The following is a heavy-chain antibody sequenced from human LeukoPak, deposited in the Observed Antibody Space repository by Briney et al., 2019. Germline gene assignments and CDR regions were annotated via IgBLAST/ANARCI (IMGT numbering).Heavy chain of an antibody. V-gene: IGHV3-53*01. D-gene: IGHD6-13*01. CDR2: LYGGGST. CDR3: ARLIAADGMDV. CDR1: GFTVSSNY. J-gene: IGHJ6*02. Sequence: HPGGSLRLSCAASGFTVSSNYMSWVRQAPGKGLEWVSVLYGGGSTYYADSVKGRFTISRDNSKNTLYLQMNSLRAEDTAVYYCARLIAADGMDVWGQGTTVTVSS.